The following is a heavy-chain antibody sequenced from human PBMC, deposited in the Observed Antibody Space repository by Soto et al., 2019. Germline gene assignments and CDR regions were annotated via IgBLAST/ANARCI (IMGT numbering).Heavy chain of an antibody. J-gene: IGHJ6*02. CDR1: GGSISSGVYC. CDR2: IYYSGST. CDR3: ARGPNLGHQAESYYYYGMDV. V-gene: IGHV4-31*03. D-gene: IGHD7-27*01. Sequence: TLSLTCTVSGGSISSGVYCWSWIRQHPGKGLEWIGHIYYSGSTDYNPSLKSRVTTSVDTSKNQFSLELSSVTAADTAVYYCARGPNLGHQAESYYYYGMDVWGQGTTVTVSS.